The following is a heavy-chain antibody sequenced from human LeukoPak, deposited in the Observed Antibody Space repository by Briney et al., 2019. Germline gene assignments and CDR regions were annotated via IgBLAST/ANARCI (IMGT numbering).Heavy chain of an antibody. CDR1: GGSISTYY. J-gene: IGHJ4*02. CDR2: IYDSGST. Sequence: SETLSLTCIVSGGSISTYYWSWIRQPPGKGLEWIGYIYDSGSTNYNPSLKSRVTISVDTSENPLSMTLSSVTAADTGVYYCARGRGSYSANDYWGQGTLVTVSS. V-gene: IGHV4-59*01. D-gene: IGHD1-26*01. CDR3: ARGRGSYSANDY.